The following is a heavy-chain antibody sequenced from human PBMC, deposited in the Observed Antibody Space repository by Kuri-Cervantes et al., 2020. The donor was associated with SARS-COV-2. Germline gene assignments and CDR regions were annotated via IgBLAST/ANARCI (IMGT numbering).Heavy chain of an antibody. Sequence: GESLKISCAASGFTVSSNYMSWVRQAPGKGLEWVTFIRYDGSNQYYGDSVKGRFTISRDSSKNTLYLQMNSLRAEDTAVYYCAKAGPYYYDSSGYPIDYWGQGTLVTVSS. CDR3: AKAGPYYYDSSGYPIDY. D-gene: IGHD3-22*01. J-gene: IGHJ4*02. V-gene: IGHV3-30*02. CDR2: IRYDGSNQ. CDR1: GFTVSSNY.